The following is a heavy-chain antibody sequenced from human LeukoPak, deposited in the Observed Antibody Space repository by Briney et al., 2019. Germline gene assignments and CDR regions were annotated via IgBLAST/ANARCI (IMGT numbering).Heavy chain of an antibody. V-gene: IGHV1-18*01. J-gene: IGHJ3*02. Sequence: ASVKVSCKASGYTFTSYGISWVRQAPGQGLEWMGWISAYNGNTNYAQKLQGRVTMTTDTSTSTAYMELRSLRSDDTAVYYCARAVGSGSYTPRGAFDIWGQGTMVTVSS. CDR2: ISAYNGNT. CDR1: GYTFTSYG. D-gene: IGHD1-26*01. CDR3: ARAVGSGSYTPRGAFDI.